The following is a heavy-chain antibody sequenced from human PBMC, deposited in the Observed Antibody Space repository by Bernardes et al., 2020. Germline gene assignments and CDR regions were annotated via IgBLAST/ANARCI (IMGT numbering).Heavy chain of an antibody. Sequence: GGSLRLSCAASGFTFSSYSMNWVRLAPGKGLEWVSYISTSSSSTIYYADSVKGRFTISRDNAKNSMYLQMNSLRDEDTAVYYCARGDGYKLFDYWGQGTLVTVSS. CDR2: ISTSSSSTI. J-gene: IGHJ4*02. CDR1: GFTFSSYS. CDR3: ARGDGYKLFDY. V-gene: IGHV3-48*02. D-gene: IGHD5-18*01.